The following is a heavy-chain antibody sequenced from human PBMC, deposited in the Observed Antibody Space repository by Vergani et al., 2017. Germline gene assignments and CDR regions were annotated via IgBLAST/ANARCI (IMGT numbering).Heavy chain of an antibody. CDR3: AVRPRVNLVGGEIVTKRTFDY. CDR1: FESFISFY. Sequence: QVQLQQWGAGVVKPSGTLSLTSSVFFESFISFYCSCIRQPPGKGLEWIGEINNDGHTNYNPSLESRVTVSRDTAKNQFSLNLMSVTAADTAMYYCAVRPRVNLVGGEIVTKRTFDYWSQGSLVTVSS. J-gene: IGHJ4*02. V-gene: IGHV4-34*02. CDR2: INNDGHT. D-gene: IGHD3-10*01.